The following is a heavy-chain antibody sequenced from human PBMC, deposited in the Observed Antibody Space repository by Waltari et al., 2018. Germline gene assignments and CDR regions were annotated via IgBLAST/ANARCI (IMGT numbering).Heavy chain of an antibody. CDR2: IKQEGSEK. CDR3: ARAYD. V-gene: IGHV3-7*01. D-gene: IGHD3-16*01. Sequence: EVQLVESGGGLVQPGGSLRLSCAASGFTFSSNWVSWVRQAPGKGPDWVASIKQEGSEKYYVDSVKGRFTISRDNARGSLYLQMNSLRADDTAIYYCARAYDWGQGTLVTVSS. J-gene: IGHJ4*02. CDR1: GFTFSSNW.